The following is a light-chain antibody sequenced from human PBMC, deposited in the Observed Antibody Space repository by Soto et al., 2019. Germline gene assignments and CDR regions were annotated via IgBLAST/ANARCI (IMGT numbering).Light chain of an antibody. Sequence: DIVMTQSPDSLAVSLGERATINCKSSQSVLYDSNNKNYLAWYQQKPGQPPKLLIYWASTRESGVPDRFSGTGSGTDFTLTISSLQAEDVAVYYCQHYGASPWTFGQGTKVEIK. J-gene: IGKJ1*01. CDR3: QHYGASPWT. CDR2: WAS. CDR1: QSVLYDSNNKNY. V-gene: IGKV4-1*01.